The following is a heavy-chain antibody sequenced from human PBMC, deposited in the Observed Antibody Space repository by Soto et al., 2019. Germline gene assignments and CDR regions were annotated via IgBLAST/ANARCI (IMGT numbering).Heavy chain of an antibody. CDR3: ARWGSPPMVRGAIGFNWFDP. CDR2: IYPGDSDT. J-gene: IGHJ5*02. CDR1: GYSFTSYW. Sequence: PGESLKISCKGSGYSFTSYWIGWVRQMPGKGLEWMGIIYPGDSDTRYSPSFQGQVTISADKSISTAYLQWSSLKASDTAMYYCARWGSPPMVRGAIGFNWFDPWGQGTLVTVSS. V-gene: IGHV5-51*01. D-gene: IGHD3-10*01.